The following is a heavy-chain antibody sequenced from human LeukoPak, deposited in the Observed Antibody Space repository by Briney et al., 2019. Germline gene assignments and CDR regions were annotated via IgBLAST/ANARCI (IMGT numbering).Heavy chain of an antibody. CDR3: AKENYYDSSGYYSSFGY. CDR1: GFTFSSYG. Sequence: PGGSLRLSCAASGFTFSSYGMHWVRQAPGKGLEWVAVISYDGSNKYYADSVKGRFTISRDNSKNTLYLQMNSLRAEDTAVYYCAKENYYDSSGYYSSFGYWGQGTLVTVSS. V-gene: IGHV3-30*18. J-gene: IGHJ4*02. CDR2: ISYDGSNK. D-gene: IGHD3-22*01.